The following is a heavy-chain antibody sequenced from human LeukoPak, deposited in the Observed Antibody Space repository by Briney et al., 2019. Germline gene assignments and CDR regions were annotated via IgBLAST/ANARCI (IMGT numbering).Heavy chain of an antibody. CDR2: ISYDGSNK. J-gene: IGHJ4*02. D-gene: IGHD4-17*01. CDR1: GFTFSSYT. V-gene: IGHV3-30-3*01. Sequence: GGSLRLSCAASGFTFSSYTMHWVRQAPGKGLEWVAVISYDGSNKYYADSVKGRFTISRDNSKNTQYLQMNSLRAEDTAVYYCARDQTVTMYYFDHWGQGTLVTVSS. CDR3: ARDQTVTMYYFDH.